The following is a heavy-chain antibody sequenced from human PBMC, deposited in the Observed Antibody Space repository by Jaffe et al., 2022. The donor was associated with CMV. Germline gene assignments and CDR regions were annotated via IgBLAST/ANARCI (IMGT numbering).Heavy chain of an antibody. D-gene: IGHD2-8*01. CDR3: ATDLNSVYASYYYYYGMDV. CDR2: FDPEDGET. J-gene: IGHJ6*02. V-gene: IGHV1-24*01. Sequence: QVQLVQSGAEVKKPGASVKVSCKVSGYTLTELSMHWVRQAPGKGLEWMGGFDPEDGETIYAQKFQGRVTMTEDTSTDTAYMELSSLRSEDTAVYYCATDLNSVYASYYYYYGMDVWGQGTTVTVSS. CDR1: GYTLTELS.